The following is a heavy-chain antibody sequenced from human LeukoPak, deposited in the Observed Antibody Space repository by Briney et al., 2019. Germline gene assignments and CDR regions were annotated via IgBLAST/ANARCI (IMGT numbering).Heavy chain of an antibody. CDR2: IIPIFGTA. Sequence: SVKVSCKASGGTFSSYAISWVRQAPGQGLEWMGGIIPIFGTANYAQKFQGRVTITADESTSTAYMELSSLRSEDTAVYYCASRRYDSSYFDYRGQGTLVTVSS. V-gene: IGHV1-69*01. J-gene: IGHJ4*02. D-gene: IGHD3-22*01. CDR1: GGTFSSYA. CDR3: ASRRYDSSYFDY.